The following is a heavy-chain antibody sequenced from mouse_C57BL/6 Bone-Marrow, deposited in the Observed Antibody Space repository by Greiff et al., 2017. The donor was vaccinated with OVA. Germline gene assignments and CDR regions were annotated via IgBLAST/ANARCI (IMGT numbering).Heavy chain of an antibody. V-gene: IGHV5-12*01. D-gene: IGHD2-1*01. Sequence: EVTMGGAVVGLVQPGGSHKLSCSASGFTFSDYYMYWVRQTPEKRLEWVAYISNGGGSTYYPDTVKGRFTISRDNAKNTLYLQMSRLKSEDTAMYYCARHPLYGNHAMDYWGQGTSVTVSS. CDR3: ARHPLYGNHAMDY. CDR1: GFTFSDYY. CDR2: ISNGGGST. J-gene: IGHJ4*01.